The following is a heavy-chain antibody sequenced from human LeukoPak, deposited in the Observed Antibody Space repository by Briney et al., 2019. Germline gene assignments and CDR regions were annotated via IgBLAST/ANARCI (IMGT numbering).Heavy chain of an antibody. Sequence: PSETLSLTCTVSGGPISSYYWSWIRQPPGKGLEWIGYIYYSGSTNYNPSLKSRVTISVDTSKNQFSLKLSSVSAADTAVYYCARQYSSGWYFDYWGQGTLVTVSS. J-gene: IGHJ4*02. CDR2: IYYSGST. CDR3: ARQYSSGWYFDY. CDR1: GGPISSYY. D-gene: IGHD6-19*01. V-gene: IGHV4-59*01.